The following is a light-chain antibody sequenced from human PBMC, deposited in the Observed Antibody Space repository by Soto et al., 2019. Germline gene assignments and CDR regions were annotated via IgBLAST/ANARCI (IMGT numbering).Light chain of an antibody. CDR1: QSISMY. V-gene: IGKV1-39*01. CDR2: AAS. J-gene: IGKJ2*02. CDR3: QQSFDALWT. Sequence: DIQMTQSPSSLSASVGDRVTITCRASQSISMYLHWYQQKPGRAPKVLIYAASTLQSGVPSRFSGSGSRTDFTLTISSLHPEDSATYYCQQSFDALWTFGQRTKLEIK.